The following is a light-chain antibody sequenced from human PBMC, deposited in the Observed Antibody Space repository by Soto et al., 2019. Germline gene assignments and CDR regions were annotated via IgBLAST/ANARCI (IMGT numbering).Light chain of an antibody. Sequence: EIVLTQSPGTLSLSPGERATLSCRASQSVSSIFLAWYQHKPGQAPRLLIYGASTRATGIPDRFSGSASGTDFILTISRLEPEDFAVYYCQHYGSSPRTFGHGTRVEIK. J-gene: IGKJ1*01. CDR2: GAS. V-gene: IGKV3-20*01. CDR3: QHYGSSPRT. CDR1: QSVSSIF.